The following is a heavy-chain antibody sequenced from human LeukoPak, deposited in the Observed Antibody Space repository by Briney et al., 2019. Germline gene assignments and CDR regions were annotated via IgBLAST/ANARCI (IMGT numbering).Heavy chain of an antibody. Sequence: EGSLRLSWAASGFTLSDYYMSWIRQAPGKGLEWVSYSSGSGRTIYYADSVKGRFAISRNNAKNSLYLQMNSLRAEDTAVYYCARRRDFIDYWGQGTLVTVSS. CDR2: SSGSGRTI. D-gene: IGHD3/OR15-3a*01. CDR1: GFTLSDYY. CDR3: ARRRDFIDY. J-gene: IGHJ4*02. V-gene: IGHV3-11*01.